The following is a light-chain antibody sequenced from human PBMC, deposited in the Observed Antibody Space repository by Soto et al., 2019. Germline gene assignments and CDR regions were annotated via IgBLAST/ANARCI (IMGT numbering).Light chain of an antibody. Sequence: EIVLTQSPATLSLSPGERATLSCRASQSVSSYLAWYQQKPGQAPRLLIYDASNRATGIPARFSGSGSGTDVTLTISSLEPEDFAVYYCQQRSNWPLGGNTFGPGTKVDIK. V-gene: IGKV3-11*01. CDR3: QQRSNWPLGGNT. J-gene: IGKJ3*01. CDR1: QSVSSY. CDR2: DAS.